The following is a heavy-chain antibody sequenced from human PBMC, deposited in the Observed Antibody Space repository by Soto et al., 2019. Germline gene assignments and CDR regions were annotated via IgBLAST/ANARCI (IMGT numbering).Heavy chain of an antibody. Sequence: GGSLKISCKGSGYSFTKYLIGGGGPMAGEGLGGMAIIYPDESDTRYSPSFQGQVTISADKSISTAYLQWSSLKASDTAMYYCVRMGFSGGGYLSYYYYGMDSWGQGTTVTVSS. CDR1: GYSFTKYL. D-gene: IGHD5-12*01. J-gene: IGHJ6*02. V-gene: IGHV5-51*01. CDR3: VRMGFSGGGYLSYYYYGMDS. CDR2: IYPDESDT.